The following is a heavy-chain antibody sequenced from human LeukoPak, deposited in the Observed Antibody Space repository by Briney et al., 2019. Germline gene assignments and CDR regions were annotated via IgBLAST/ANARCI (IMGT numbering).Heavy chain of an antibody. CDR3: ATFEYTSSSLNY. CDR1: GYTFTGYD. D-gene: IGHD6-6*01. V-gene: IGHV1-2*02. J-gene: IGHJ4*02. CDR2: INPNSGGT. Sequence: ASVKVSCKASGYTFTGYDMYWVRQAPGQGLEWMGWINPNSGGTNYPQKFQGRVTMTRDTSISTAYMELSRLRSDDTAVYYCATFEYTSSSLNYWGQGTLVTVSS.